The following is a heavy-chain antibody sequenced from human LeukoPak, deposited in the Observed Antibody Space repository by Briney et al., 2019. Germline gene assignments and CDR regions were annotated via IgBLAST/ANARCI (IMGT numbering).Heavy chain of an antibody. D-gene: IGHD6-6*01. CDR3: ARFSSTPD. CDR2: ISYDGSNK. V-gene: IGHV3-30-3*01. Sequence: PGGSLRLSCAASGFTFSSYAMHWVRQAPGKGLEWAAVISYDGSNKYYADSVKGRFTISRDNSKNTLYLQMNSLRAEDTAVYYCARFSSTPDWGQGTLVTVSS. J-gene: IGHJ4*02. CDR1: GFTFSSYA.